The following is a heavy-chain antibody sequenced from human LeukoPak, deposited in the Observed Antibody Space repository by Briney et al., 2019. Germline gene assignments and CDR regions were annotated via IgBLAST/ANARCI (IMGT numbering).Heavy chain of an antibody. V-gene: IGHV4-39*07. CDR3: ASYSGIYSAFEI. CDR1: GDSISSSSYF. D-gene: IGHD1-26*01. Sequence: PSETLSLTCIVSGDSISSSSYFWGWIRQPPGKGLEWIGNVYFTGDTDYNPSLKSRVVISVDTSKNHFSLTLNAVTAADTAVYHCASYSGIYSAFEIWSQGTLVTVSS. J-gene: IGHJ3*02. CDR2: VYFTGDT.